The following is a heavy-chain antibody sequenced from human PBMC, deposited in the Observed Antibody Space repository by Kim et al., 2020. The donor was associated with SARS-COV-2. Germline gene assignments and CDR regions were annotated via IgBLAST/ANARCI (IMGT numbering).Heavy chain of an antibody. Sequence: GGSLRLSCTTSGFTFTLFAMHWVRQAPGKGLEWVASIRGDDSKKYYAESVKDRFTISRDNSKNTLYLQMNSLRAEDTAIYFCAKNGGSGTMIRDVWGLGT. CDR3: AKNGGSGTMIRDV. V-gene: IGHV3-30*02. CDR2: IRGDDSKK. J-gene: IGHJ3*01. D-gene: IGHD3-10*01. CDR1: GFTFTLFA.